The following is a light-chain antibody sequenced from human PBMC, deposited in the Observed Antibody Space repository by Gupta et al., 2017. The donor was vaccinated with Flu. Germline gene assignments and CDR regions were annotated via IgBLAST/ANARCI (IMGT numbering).Light chain of an antibody. V-gene: IGLV6-57*03. J-gene: IGLJ3*02. CDR3: QSYDSSNHNWV. Sequence: NFMLTQPPSVSEAPGKTVTISCTRSSGSIASNYVQWYQQRPGSAPTTVIYEDNQRPSGVPDRFSGSIDSSSNSASLTISGLKTEDEADYYCQSYDSSNHNWVFGGGTKLTVL. CDR1: SGSIASNY. CDR2: EDN.